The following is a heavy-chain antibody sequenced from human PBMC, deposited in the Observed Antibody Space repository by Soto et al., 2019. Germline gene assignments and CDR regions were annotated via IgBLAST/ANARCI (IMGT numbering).Heavy chain of an antibody. CDR1: GGSINTYY. J-gene: IGHJ5*02. D-gene: IGHD3-3*01. CDR2: IYYSGST. Sequence: SETLSLTCTVSGGSINTYYWSWIRHPPGKGLEWIGFIYYSGSTNYNPFLKSRVTMSVDTSRNQFSLKLSSVTAADTAVYYCARAPFYDNWSAYADNCSDPRGHGPLVTVSS. CDR3: ARAPFYDNWSAYADNCSDP. V-gene: IGHV4-59*08.